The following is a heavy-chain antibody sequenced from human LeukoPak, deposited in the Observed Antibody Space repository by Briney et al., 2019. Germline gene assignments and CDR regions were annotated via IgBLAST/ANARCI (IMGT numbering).Heavy chain of an antibody. J-gene: IGHJ3*02. Sequence: GGSPRLSCAASGFTFGIYWMSWVRQAPGKGLEWVANIKEDGSEKYYVDSVKGRFTISRDNAKNSLYLQMNSLRAEDTAVYYCARDFDGVQAFDIWGQGTMVTVSS. D-gene: IGHD3-16*01. V-gene: IGHV3-7*01. CDR1: GFTFGIYW. CDR3: ARDFDGVQAFDI. CDR2: IKEDGSEK.